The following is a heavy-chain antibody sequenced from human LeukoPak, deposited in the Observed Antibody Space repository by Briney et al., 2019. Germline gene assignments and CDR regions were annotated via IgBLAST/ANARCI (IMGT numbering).Heavy chain of an antibody. J-gene: IGHJ4*02. Sequence: PGGSLRLSCAASGFTFSSYWMHWVRQAPGKGLVWVSRINSDGSSTSYADSVKGRFTISRDNAKNTLYLQMNSLRAEDTAVYYCTRETDILTGYPFDYWGQGTLVTVSS. D-gene: IGHD3-9*01. CDR2: INSDGSST. CDR3: TRETDILTGYPFDY. CDR1: GFTFSSYW. V-gene: IGHV3-74*01.